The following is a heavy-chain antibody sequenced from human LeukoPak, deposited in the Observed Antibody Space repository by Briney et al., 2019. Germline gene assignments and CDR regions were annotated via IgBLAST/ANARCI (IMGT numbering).Heavy chain of an antibody. D-gene: IGHD3-22*01. V-gene: IGHV4-34*01. CDR1: GGSFSGYY. CDR3: ASKGDYDSSGYWPHWFDP. Sequence: SETLSLTCAVYGGSFSGYYWSCIRQPPGKGLEWIGEINHSGSTNYNPSLKSRVTISVDTSKNQFSLKLSSVTAADTAVYYCASKGDYDSSGYWPHWFDPWGQGTLVTVSS. CDR2: INHSGST. J-gene: IGHJ5*02.